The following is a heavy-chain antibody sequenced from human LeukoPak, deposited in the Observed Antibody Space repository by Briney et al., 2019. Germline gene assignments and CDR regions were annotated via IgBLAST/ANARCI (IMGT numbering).Heavy chain of an antibody. D-gene: IGHD3-22*01. V-gene: IGHV3-30*18. CDR1: GFTFSSYG. Sequence: PGGSLRLSCAASGFTFSSYGMHWVRQAPGKGLEWVAVISYDGSNKYYADSVKGRFTISRDNSKNTLYLQMNSLRAEDTAGYYCAKDDYYDSSGYYSFDYWGQGTLVTVSS. CDR2: ISYDGSNK. J-gene: IGHJ4*02. CDR3: AKDDYYDSSGYYSFDY.